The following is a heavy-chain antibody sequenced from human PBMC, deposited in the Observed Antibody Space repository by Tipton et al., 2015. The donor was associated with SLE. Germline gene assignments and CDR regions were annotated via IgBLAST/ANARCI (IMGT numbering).Heavy chain of an antibody. D-gene: IGHD2/OR15-2a*01. CDR1: KFTFSSYP. CDR3: ARGWKYWAV. CDR2: ISYDGSNK. J-gene: IGHJ4*02. V-gene: IGHV3-30-3*01. Sequence: SLRLSCAASKFTFSSYPMHWVRQAPGKGLEWVAAISYDGSNKDYRDSVKGRFTISRDNSKNTLYLQISSLRGEDTAVYYCARGWKYWAVWGQGTLVTVPS.